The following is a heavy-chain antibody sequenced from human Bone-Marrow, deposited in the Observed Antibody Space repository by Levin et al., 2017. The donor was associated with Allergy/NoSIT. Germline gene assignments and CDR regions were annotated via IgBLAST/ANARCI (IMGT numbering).Heavy chain of an antibody. Sequence: SSETLSLTCAVYGGSFSGYYWSWIRQPPGKGLEWIGEINHSGSTNYNPSLKSRVTISVDTSKNQFSLKLSSVTAADTAVYYCARGGWRRITMVRGGIDYWGQGTLVTVSS. D-gene: IGHD3-10*01. CDR2: INHSGST. CDR3: ARGGWRRITMVRGGIDY. CDR1: GGSFSGYY. V-gene: IGHV4-34*01. J-gene: IGHJ4*02.